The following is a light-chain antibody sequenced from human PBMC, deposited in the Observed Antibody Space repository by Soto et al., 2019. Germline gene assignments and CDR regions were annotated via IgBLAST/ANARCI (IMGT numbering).Light chain of an antibody. CDR2: DVS. CDR1: SSDVGGYNY. V-gene: IGLV2-14*03. Sequence: QSALTQPASVSGSPGQLIIISCTGTSSDVGGYNYDSWYQQHPGKAPKVMIYDVSKRPSGIPNRFSGSKSGNTAALTISGLQVEDEADYYCSSYTSGSTRVVFGGGTKLTVL. J-gene: IGLJ2*01. CDR3: SSYTSGSTRVV.